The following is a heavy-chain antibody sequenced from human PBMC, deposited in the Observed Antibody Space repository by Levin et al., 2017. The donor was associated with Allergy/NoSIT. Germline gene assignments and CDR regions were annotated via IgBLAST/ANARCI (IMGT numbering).Heavy chain of an antibody. CDR1: GYTFTSYG. CDR3: ARGADLTGELYYGMDV. D-gene: IGHD7-27*01. CDR2: ISAYNGNT. Sequence: GESLKISCKASGYTFTSYGISWVRQAPGQGLEWMGWISAYNGNTNYAQKLQGRVTMTTDTSTSTAYMELRSLRSDDTAVYYCARGADLTGELYYGMDVWGQGTTVTVSS. J-gene: IGHJ6*02. V-gene: IGHV1-18*01.